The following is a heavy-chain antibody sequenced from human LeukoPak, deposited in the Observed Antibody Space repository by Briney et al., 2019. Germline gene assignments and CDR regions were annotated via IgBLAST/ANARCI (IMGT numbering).Heavy chain of an antibody. CDR1: GGSISSFY. CDR3: ARGGRIAARNWFDP. J-gene: IGHJ5*02. D-gene: IGHD6-6*01. CDR2: IYYSGST. Sequence: PSETLSLTCTVSGGSISSFYWSWIRQPPGKGPEWIGYIYYSGSTDCDPSLKSRVTISVDTSKNQFSLKLNSVTAADTAVYYCARGGRIAARNWFDPWGQGALVTVSS. V-gene: IGHV4-59*01.